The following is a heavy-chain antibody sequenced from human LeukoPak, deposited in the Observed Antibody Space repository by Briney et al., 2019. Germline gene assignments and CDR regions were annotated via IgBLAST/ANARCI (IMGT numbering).Heavy chain of an antibody. Sequence: PGGSLRLSCAASGFTFDDYAMHWVRQAPGKGLEWVSGISWNSGSIGYADSVKGRFTISRDNAKNSLYLQMNSLRAEDTALYYCAKERGGGEDSSGHRALDYWGQGTLVTVSS. J-gene: IGHJ4*02. CDR3: AKERGGGEDSSGHRALDY. CDR2: ISWNSGSI. V-gene: IGHV3-9*01. CDR1: GFTFDDYA. D-gene: IGHD6-19*01.